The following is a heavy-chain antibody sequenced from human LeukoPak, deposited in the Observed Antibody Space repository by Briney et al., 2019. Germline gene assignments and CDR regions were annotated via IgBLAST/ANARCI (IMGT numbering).Heavy chain of an antibody. Sequence: PSETLSLTCTVSGYSITIGYYWGWIRQPPGKGLEWIGSIYHTGSTFYNPSLKSRVSISIDLSKNQFPLNLNSVTAADTAVYYCARDGLWSSHFDYWGQGTLVTVSS. V-gene: IGHV4-38-2*02. CDR2: IYHTGST. CDR3: ARDGLWSSHFDY. J-gene: IGHJ4*02. D-gene: IGHD5-18*01. CDR1: GYSITIGYY.